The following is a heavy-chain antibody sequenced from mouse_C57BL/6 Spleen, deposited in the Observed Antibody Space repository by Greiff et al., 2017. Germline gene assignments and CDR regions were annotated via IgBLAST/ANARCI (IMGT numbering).Heavy chain of an antibody. CDR3: ARDFYYYGSSLFDY. CDR1: GFTFSDYY. V-gene: IGHV5-16*01. J-gene: IGHJ2*01. CDR2: INYDGSST. Sequence: EVKLMESEGGLVQPGSSMKLSCTASGFTFSDYYMAWVRQVPEKGLEWVANINYDGSSTYYLDSLKSRFIISRDNAKNILYLQMSSLKSEDTATYYCARDFYYYGSSLFDYWGQGTTLTVSS. D-gene: IGHD1-1*01.